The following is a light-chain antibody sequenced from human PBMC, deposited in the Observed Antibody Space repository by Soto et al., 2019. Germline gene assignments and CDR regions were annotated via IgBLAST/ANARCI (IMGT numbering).Light chain of an antibody. J-gene: IGKJ1*01. CDR3: QQYNSYPWT. Sequence: DIQMTQSPSTLSASVGDRVTITCRASQSISSWLAWYQQKPGKAPKLLIYDASSLESGVPSRFSGSGSGTEFTLTISSLQPDDFATEYGQQYNSYPWTFGQGTKVEIK. V-gene: IGKV1-5*01. CDR2: DAS. CDR1: QSISSW.